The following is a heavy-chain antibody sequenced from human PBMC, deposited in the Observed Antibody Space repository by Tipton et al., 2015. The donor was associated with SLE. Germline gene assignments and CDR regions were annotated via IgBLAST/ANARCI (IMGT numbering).Heavy chain of an antibody. CDR3: AKVLWFGESYFFDY. J-gene: IGHJ4*02. D-gene: IGHD3-10*01. Sequence: GSLRLSCAASGFTFSSYAMSWVRQAPGKGLEWVSVIYSGGSSTYYADSVKGRFTTSRDNSKNTLYLQMNSLRAEDTAVYYCAKVLWFGESYFFDYWGQGTLVTVSS. CDR1: GFTFSSYA. CDR2: IYSGGSST. V-gene: IGHV3-23*03.